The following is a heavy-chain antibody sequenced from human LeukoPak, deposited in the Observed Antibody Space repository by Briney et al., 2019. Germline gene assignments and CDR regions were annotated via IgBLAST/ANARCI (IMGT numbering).Heavy chain of an antibody. Sequence: GGSLRLSCAASGFTFGNHWKTWVSQARGKGLEWLAHIKEDGSETAYVDSVRGRFTISRDNAKNSLYLQMSSLRDEDTAVYYCARDRGFFLFDYWGQGTLVSVSS. CDR1: GFTFGNHW. V-gene: IGHV3-7*01. J-gene: IGHJ4*02. CDR3: ARDRGFFLFDY. D-gene: IGHD3-10*01. CDR2: IKEDGSET.